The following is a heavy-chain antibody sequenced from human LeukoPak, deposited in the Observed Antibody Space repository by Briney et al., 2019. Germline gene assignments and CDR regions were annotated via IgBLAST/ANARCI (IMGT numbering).Heavy chain of an antibody. CDR2: IIPILGIA. V-gene: IGHV1-69*02. Sequence: SVKVSCKASGGTFSSYTVSWVRQAPGQGLEWMGRIIPILGIANYAQKFQGRVTITADKSTSTACMELSSLRSEDTAVYYCASTIVVVPAADDAFDIWGQGTMVTVSS. CDR1: GGTFSSYT. CDR3: ASTIVVVPAADDAFDI. J-gene: IGHJ3*02. D-gene: IGHD2-2*01.